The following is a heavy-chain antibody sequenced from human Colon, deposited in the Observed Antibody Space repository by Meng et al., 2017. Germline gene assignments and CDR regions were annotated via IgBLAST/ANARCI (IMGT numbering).Heavy chain of an antibody. CDR1: GYTFTRYG. CDR3: AANDAFDI. CDR2: ISAYNGNT. Sequence: ASVKVSCKASGYTFTRYGISWLRQAPGQGLEWMGWISAYNGNTNYAQKLQGRVTMTTDTSTDTDYMALRRLKSDDTAVYYCAANDAFDIWGQGTMVTVSS. J-gene: IGHJ3*02. V-gene: IGHV1-18*01.